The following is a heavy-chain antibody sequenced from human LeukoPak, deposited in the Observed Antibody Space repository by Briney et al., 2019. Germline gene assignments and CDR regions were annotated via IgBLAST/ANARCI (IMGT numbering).Heavy chain of an antibody. CDR2: ISTASNP. V-gene: IGHV3-13*05. CDR1: GFTLRSYD. CDR3: ARELGIEGYWYFDL. D-gene: IGHD7-27*01. J-gene: IGHJ2*01. Sequence: GGSLRLSCAASGFTLRSYDMHWVRQVAGKGLEWVSAISTASNPHYAASVQGRFTIFRANAENSLYLQMNSLSAEDTPVYYCARELGIEGYWYFDLWGRGTLVTVSS.